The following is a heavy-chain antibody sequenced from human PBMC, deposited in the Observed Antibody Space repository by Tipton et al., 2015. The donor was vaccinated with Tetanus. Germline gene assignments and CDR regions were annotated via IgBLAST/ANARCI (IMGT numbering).Heavy chain of an antibody. CDR1: GGSISSGGYY. D-gene: IGHD3-9*01. CDR2: IYYSGST. J-gene: IGHJ3*02. CDR3: ARVRALYDILTGYYNAFDI. Sequence: TLSLTCTVSGGSISSGGYYWSWIRQHPGKGLEWIGYIYYSGSTYYNPSLKSRVSISVDTSKNQFSLKLSSVTAADTAVYYCARVRALYDILTGYYNAFDIWGQGTIVTVSS. V-gene: IGHV4-31*03.